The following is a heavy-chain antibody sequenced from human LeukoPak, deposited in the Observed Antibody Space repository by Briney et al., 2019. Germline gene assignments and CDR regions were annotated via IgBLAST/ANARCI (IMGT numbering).Heavy chain of an antibody. Sequence: GGSLRLSCAASGFTFSSYSMNWVRQAPGKGLEWVSSISSSSSYIYYADSVKGRFTISRDNAKNSLYLQMNSLRAEDTAVYYCARDQGSGWSDYMDVWGKGTTVTVSS. V-gene: IGHV3-21*01. CDR2: ISSSSSYI. D-gene: IGHD6-19*01. CDR3: ARDQGSGWSDYMDV. CDR1: GFTFSSYS. J-gene: IGHJ6*03.